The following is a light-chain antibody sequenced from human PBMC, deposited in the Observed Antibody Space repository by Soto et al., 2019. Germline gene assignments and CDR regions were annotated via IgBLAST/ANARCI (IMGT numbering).Light chain of an antibody. CDR1: QSLVYSDGNTY. CDR2: NVS. CDR3: MQGTHWPPIT. Sequence: DVVMTQSPLSLPVTLGQPASISCRSNQSLVYSDGNTYLNWFQQRPGQSPRRLIYNVSKRDSGVPDRFSGSGSGTDFTLKISRVEAEDVGVYYCMQGTHWPPITFGQGTRLEIK. V-gene: IGKV2-30*01. J-gene: IGKJ5*01.